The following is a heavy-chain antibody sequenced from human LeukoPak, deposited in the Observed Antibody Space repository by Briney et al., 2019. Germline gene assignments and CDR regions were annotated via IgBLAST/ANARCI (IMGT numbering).Heavy chain of an antibody. CDR3: ARRSAMVDYYYMDV. Sequence: GESLKISCKGSRYSFTSYWIGWLLQMPGKDLEWMGIIYPGDSDTRYSASFQGQVTISADKSISTAYLQWSSLKASDTAMYYCARRSAMVDYYYMDVWGKGTTVTVSS. CDR2: IYPGDSDT. J-gene: IGHJ6*03. V-gene: IGHV5-51*01. CDR1: RYSFTSYW. D-gene: IGHD5-18*01.